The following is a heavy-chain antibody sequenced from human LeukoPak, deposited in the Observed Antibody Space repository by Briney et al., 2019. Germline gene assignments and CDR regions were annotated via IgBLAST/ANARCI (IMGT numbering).Heavy chain of an antibody. V-gene: IGHV1-46*01. D-gene: IGHD5-18*01. Sequence: GASVKVSCKAFGYTFTSYYMHWVRQAPGQGLEWIGIINPSGGSTSFAQKFQGRVTMTRDTSASTVYMDLNSLTSEDTAVYYCAKGLETATVILTGVDYWGQGTLVTVSS. CDR2: INPSGGST. CDR1: GYTFTSYY. CDR3: AKGLETATVILTGVDY. J-gene: IGHJ4*02.